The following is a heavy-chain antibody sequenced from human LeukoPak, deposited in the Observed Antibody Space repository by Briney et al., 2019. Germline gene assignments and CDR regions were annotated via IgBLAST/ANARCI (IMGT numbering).Heavy chain of an antibody. CDR1: GGSFSGYY. J-gene: IGHJ6*03. Sequence: PSETLSLTCAVYGGSFSGYYWSWIRQPPGKGLEWIGEINHSGSTNYNPSPKSRVTISVDTSKNQFSLKLSSVTAADTAVYYCARGFRLEWLFGLYYYYYMDVWGKGTTVTVSS. CDR2: INHSGST. D-gene: IGHD3-3*01. CDR3: ARGFRLEWLFGLYYYYYMDV. V-gene: IGHV4-34*01.